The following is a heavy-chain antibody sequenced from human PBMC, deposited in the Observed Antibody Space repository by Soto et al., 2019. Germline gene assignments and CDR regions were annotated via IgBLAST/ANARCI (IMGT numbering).Heavy chain of an antibody. V-gene: IGHV1-69*01. J-gene: IGHJ5*02. Sequence: SVKVSCEASGGPFISYAIIWVRQAPGQGLEWMGGIIPIFGTANYAQKFQCRVTITADESTSTAYMELSSLRSEDTAVYYCERRVTMIDDPWGQGTLVTVSS. CDR1: GGPFISYA. D-gene: IGHD3-22*01. CDR2: IIPIFGTA. CDR3: ERRVTMIDDP.